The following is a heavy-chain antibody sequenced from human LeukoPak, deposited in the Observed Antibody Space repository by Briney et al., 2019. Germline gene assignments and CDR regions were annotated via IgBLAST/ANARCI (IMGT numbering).Heavy chain of an antibody. J-gene: IGHJ4*02. CDR3: AKDIGPDFWSGYYFDY. CDR2: ISWNSGSI. Sequence: GRSLRLSCAASGFTFDDYAMHWVRQAPGKGLEWVSGISWNSGSIGYADPVKGRFTISRDNAKNSLYLQMNSLRAEDTALYYCAKDIGPDFWSGYYFDYWGQGTLVTVSS. D-gene: IGHD3-3*01. CDR1: GFTFDDYA. V-gene: IGHV3-9*01.